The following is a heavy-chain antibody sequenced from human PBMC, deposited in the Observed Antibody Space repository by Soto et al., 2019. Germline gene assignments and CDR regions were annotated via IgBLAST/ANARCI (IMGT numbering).Heavy chain of an antibody. CDR2: IYYSGST. V-gene: IGHV4-59*01. CDR3: ARGRETVTQTPYNWFDP. Sequence: SETLSLTCTVSGGSISSYYWSWSLQPPWKGLEWIGYIYYSGSTNYNPSLKSRVTISVDTSKNQFSLKLSSVTAADTAVYYCARGRETVTQTPYNWFDPWGQGTQVTVSS. J-gene: IGHJ5*02. CDR1: GGSISSYY. D-gene: IGHD4-17*01.